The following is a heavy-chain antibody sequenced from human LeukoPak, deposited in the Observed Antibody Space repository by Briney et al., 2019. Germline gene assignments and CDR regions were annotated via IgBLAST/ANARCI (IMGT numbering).Heavy chain of an antibody. CDR2: ISSSSSYI. D-gene: IGHD6-19*01. CDR3: ARVHSSGWYSGY. Sequence: GGSLRLSCAASGFTFSSYSMNWVRQAPGKGLEWVSSISSSSSYIYYADSVKGRFTISRDNAKNSLYLQMNSLRAEDTAVYYCARVHSSGWYSGYWGQGTLVTVS. CDR1: GFTFSSYS. V-gene: IGHV3-21*01. J-gene: IGHJ4*02.